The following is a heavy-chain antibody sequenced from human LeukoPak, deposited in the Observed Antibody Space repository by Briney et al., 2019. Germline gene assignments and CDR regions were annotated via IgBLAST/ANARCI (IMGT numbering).Heavy chain of an antibody. D-gene: IGHD3-10*01. CDR3: ARDYYGSGSYRRSAFDP. Sequence: ASVKVSCKASGYTFTSYYMHWVRQAPGQGLEWMGIINPSGGSTSYAQKFRGRVTMTRDTSTSTVYMELSSLRSEDTAVYYCARDYYGSGSYRRSAFDPWGQGTLVIVSS. V-gene: IGHV1-46*01. CDR1: GYTFTSYY. J-gene: IGHJ5*02. CDR2: INPSGGST.